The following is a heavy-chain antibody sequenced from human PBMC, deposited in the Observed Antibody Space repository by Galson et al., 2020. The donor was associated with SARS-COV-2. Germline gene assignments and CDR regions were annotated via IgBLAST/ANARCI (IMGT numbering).Heavy chain of an antibody. J-gene: IGHJ3*02. V-gene: IGHV1-3*01. Sequence: GESLKISCKASGYTFTTYALHWVRQAPGQRLEWMGWINPDTGNTNYSQRFQGRVTITRDTSASTAYMDLSSLRSEDTAVYYCARDLNRLWLGLAAPRGDFDICGQGTMVTVSS. CDR2: INPDTGNT. CDR3: ARDLNRLWLGLAAPRGDFDI. CDR1: GYTFTTYA. D-gene: IGHD6-19*01.